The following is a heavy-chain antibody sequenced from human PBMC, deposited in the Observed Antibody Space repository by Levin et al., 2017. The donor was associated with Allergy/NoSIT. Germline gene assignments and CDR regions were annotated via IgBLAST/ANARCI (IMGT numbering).Heavy chain of an antibody. CDR3: ARDSAGDYSNYIGY. J-gene: IGHJ4*02. Sequence: GSLRLSCAASGFTFSSFAMHWVRQAPGEGLEYVSAISSNGAITRYANSVKGRVTISRDNSKSTLYLQMGSLRPEDMAVYYCARDSAGDYSNYIGYWGQGTLVTVSS. CDR1: GFTFSSFA. D-gene: IGHD4-11*01. V-gene: IGHV3-64*01. CDR2: ISSNGAIT.